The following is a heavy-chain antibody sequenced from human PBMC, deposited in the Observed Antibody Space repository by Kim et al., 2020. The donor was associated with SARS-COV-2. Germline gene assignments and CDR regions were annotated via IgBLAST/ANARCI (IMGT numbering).Heavy chain of an antibody. Sequence: GGSLRLSCAASGFTFSSYEMNWVRQAPGKGLEWVSYISSSGSTIYYADSVKGRFTISRDNAKNSLYLQMNSLRAEDTAVYYCARDLLLGIAAAVSYYGMEGWGQGTTVTVSS. D-gene: IGHD6-13*01. V-gene: IGHV3-48*03. CDR3: ARDLLLGIAAAVSYYGMEG. J-gene: IGHJ6*02. CDR1: GFTFSSYE. CDR2: ISSSGSTI.